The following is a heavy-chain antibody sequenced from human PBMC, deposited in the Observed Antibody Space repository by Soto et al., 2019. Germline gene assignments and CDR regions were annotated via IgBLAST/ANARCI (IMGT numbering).Heavy chain of an antibody. J-gene: IGHJ4*02. V-gene: IGHV3-11*04. Sequence: PGGSLRLSCSLSGFTFSDYYMSWIRQAPGKGLEWVSYISSSSRTIYYTDSVKGRFTISRDNAKNSLYLQMNSLRAEDTAVYYCARDKGRSPLDYWGQGTLVTVSS. CDR2: ISSSSRTI. D-gene: IGHD2-15*01. CDR3: ARDKGRSPLDY. CDR1: GFTFSDYY.